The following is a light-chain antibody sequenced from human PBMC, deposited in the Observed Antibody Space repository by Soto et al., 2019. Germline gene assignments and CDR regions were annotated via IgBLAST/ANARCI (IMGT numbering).Light chain of an antibody. Sequence: EIFMRQSPATLSVSPVERVGLACMASQNIHDKLAWYQQKPGQAPRLLISGASSRAAGIPDRFSGSGSGTDFTLTISRLEPEDFAVYYCQQYGDSPQTFGQGTRLEIK. CDR2: GAS. V-gene: IGKV3-20*01. J-gene: IGKJ5*01. CDR3: QQYGDSPQT. CDR1: QNIHDK.